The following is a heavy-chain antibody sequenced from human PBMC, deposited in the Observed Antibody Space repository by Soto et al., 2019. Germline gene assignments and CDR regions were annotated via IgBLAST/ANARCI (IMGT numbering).Heavy chain of an antibody. Sequence: SETLSLTCTVSGGSVSSGDYYWSWIRQPPGKGLEWIGYIYYSGNTNYNPSLKSRVIISVDTSKSLFSLKLTSVTAADTAVYYGARIPVDTSMIYWLDPWGQGTLVTVSS. V-gene: IGHV4-61*08. CDR2: IYYSGNT. D-gene: IGHD5-18*01. J-gene: IGHJ5*02. CDR1: GGSVSSGDYY. CDR3: ARIPVDTSMIYWLDP.